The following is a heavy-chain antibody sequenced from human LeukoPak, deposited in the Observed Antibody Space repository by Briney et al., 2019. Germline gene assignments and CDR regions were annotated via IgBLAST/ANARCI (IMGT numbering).Heavy chain of an antibody. J-gene: IGHJ4*02. CDR2: MSPNSGDT. Sequence: ASVKVSCKASGYTFTSYGISWVRQAPGQGLEWLGWMSPNSGDTGYAQKFQGRVTMTSDSSISTAYMELSSLRSEDTAIYYCVRTPPNWGFDYWGQGTLVTVSS. CDR3: VRTPPNWGFDY. D-gene: IGHD7-27*01. CDR1: GYTFTSYG. V-gene: IGHV1-8*02.